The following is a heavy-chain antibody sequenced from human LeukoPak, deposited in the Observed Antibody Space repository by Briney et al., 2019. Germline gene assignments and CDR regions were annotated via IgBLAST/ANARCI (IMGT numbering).Heavy chain of an antibody. J-gene: IGHJ5*02. CDR2: ISGSGGST. CDR1: GFTFSSYA. Sequence: GGSLRLSCAASGFTFSSYAMSWVRQAPGKGLEWVSAISGSGGSTYYADSVKGRFTISRDNSKNTLYLQMNSLRAEDTAVYYCKCSSTSCYTDWFDPWGQGTLVTVSS. D-gene: IGHD2-2*02. CDR3: KCSSTSCYTDWFDP. V-gene: IGHV3-23*01.